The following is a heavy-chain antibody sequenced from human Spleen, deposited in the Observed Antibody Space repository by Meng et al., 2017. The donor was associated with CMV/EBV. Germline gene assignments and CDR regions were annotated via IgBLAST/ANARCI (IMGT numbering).Heavy chain of an antibody. D-gene: IGHD1-26*01. CDR1: GDSVSSNSAA. Sequence: SQTLSLTCAISGDSVSSNSAAWNWIRQSPSRGLEWLGRTYYRSKWYNDYAVSVKSRITINPNTSKNQFSLQLNSVTPEDTAVYYCAREPNTWYSGSYYFDYWGQGTLVTVSS. J-gene: IGHJ4*02. CDR3: AREPNTWYSGSYYFDY. CDR2: TYYRSKWYN. V-gene: IGHV6-1*01.